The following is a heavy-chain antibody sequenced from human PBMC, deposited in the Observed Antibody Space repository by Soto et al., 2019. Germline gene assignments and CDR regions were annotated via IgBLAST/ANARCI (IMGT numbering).Heavy chain of an antibody. J-gene: IGHJ5*02. CDR3: VKRDHTLLTGNH. CDR2: ITSNSGKT. V-gene: IGHV3-64D*06. Sequence: PGGSLRLSCLTSGFIFNNYAMHWVRQAPGKGLEYVSAITSNSGKTYYADSVKGRFTISRDSSKNTVFLHMSSLRAEDTAVYYCVKRDHTLLTGNHWGKGTLVTVYS. D-gene: IGHD3-9*01. CDR1: GFIFNNYA.